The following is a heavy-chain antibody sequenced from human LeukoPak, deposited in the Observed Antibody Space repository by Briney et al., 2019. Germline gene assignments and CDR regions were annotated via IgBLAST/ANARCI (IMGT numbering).Heavy chain of an antibody. CDR1: GFTLSSYW. Sequence: GGSLRLSCAAYGFTLSSYWMSWVRQAPGKGLEGVANIKQVGSEKYYVDSVKGRFTISRDNAKNSLYLEMDSLRAEDTAVYYCAKAPKAYCSSTSCSYFDYWGQGTLVTVSS. D-gene: IGHD2-2*01. CDR3: AKAPKAYCSSTSCSYFDY. V-gene: IGHV3-7*01. CDR2: IKQVGSEK. J-gene: IGHJ4*02.